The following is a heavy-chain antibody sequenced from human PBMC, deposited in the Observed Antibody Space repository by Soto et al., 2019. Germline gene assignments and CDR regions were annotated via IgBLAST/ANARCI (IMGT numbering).Heavy chain of an antibody. Sequence: QVQLVQSGAEVKKPGSSVKVSCKASGGTFSSYTISWVRQAPGQGLEWMGRIIPILGIANYAQKFQGRVTITADKSTSTAYMELSSLRSKDTAVYYCARDHSSSWYTGGDFDYWGQGTLVTVSS. J-gene: IGHJ4*02. D-gene: IGHD6-13*01. CDR2: IIPILGIA. CDR1: GGTFSSYT. V-gene: IGHV1-69*08. CDR3: ARDHSSSWYTGGDFDY.